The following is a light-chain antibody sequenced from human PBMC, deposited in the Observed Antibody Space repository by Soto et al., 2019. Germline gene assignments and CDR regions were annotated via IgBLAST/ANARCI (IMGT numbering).Light chain of an antibody. CDR1: QTISNN. V-gene: IGKV3-15*01. Sequence: EIMLTQSPATLSVSPGERVTFSCRASQTISNNLAWYQHRPGQAPRLLISYASTGATGVPVRFSGSGSGAEFTLTINSLQSEDVGIYYCQQFYRWPVTFGGGTKVDNK. J-gene: IGKJ4*01. CDR2: YAS. CDR3: QQFYRWPVT.